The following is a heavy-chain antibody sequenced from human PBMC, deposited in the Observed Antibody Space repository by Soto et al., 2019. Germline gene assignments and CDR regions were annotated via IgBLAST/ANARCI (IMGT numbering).Heavy chain of an antibody. J-gene: IGHJ4*02. V-gene: IGHV3-33*01. CDR3: ARDKGVASLAH. CDR1: GISFSSSG. CDR2: IWSDGSSE. Sequence: QVQLVESGGGVVQPGRSLRLSCAASGISFSSSGMHWVRQAPGKGLGWVAMIWSDGSSEDYADSVKGRITISRDNSKNTVFLQMDSLRVEDTAVYYCARDKGVASLAHWGQGTLGTVS.